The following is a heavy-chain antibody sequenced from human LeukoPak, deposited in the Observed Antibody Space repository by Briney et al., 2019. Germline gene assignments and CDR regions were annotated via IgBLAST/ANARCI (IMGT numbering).Heavy chain of an antibody. J-gene: IGHJ4*02. CDR2: ISSSSSYI. V-gene: IGHV3-21*01. CDR1: GFTFSSYS. D-gene: IGHD3-3*01. CDR3: ARDPPWSGYTTYYFDY. Sequence: GGSLSLSCAASGFTFSSYSMTWVRQAPGKGLEWVSSISSSSSYIYYADSVKGRFTISRDNAKNSLYLQMNSLRAEDTAVYYCARDPPWSGYTTYYFDYWGQGTLVTVSS.